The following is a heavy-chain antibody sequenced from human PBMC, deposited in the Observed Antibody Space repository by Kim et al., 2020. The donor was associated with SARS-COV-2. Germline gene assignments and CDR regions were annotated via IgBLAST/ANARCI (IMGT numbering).Heavy chain of an antibody. CDR3: AKDGSPVLAAAGGVGQYYFNYGIGV. J-gene: IGHJ6*01. V-gene: IGHV3-9*01. CDR1: GFTFDDYA. D-gene: IGHD6-13*01. Sequence: GGSLRLSCAASGFTFDDYAMHWVRQAPGKGLEWVSGISWNSGSIGYADSVKGRFTITRDNAMNTLYLQMNSLRAEDTALYYCAKDGSPVLAAAGGVGQYYFNYGIGVWGQGTTVTVSS. CDR2: ISWNSGSI.